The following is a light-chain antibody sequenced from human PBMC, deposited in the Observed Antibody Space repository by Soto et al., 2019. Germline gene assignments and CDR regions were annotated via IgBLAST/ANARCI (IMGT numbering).Light chain of an antibody. CDR3: QQRSNWPPLT. CDR2: EAS. J-gene: IGKJ5*01. V-gene: IGKV3-11*01. Sequence: EIVLTQSPATLSLSPGERATLSCRASQSVSSYLAWDQQKPGQAPRLLIYEASNRATGIPARFSGSGSGTDFTLTISSLEPEDFAVYYGQQRSNWPPLTFGQGTRLEIK. CDR1: QSVSSY.